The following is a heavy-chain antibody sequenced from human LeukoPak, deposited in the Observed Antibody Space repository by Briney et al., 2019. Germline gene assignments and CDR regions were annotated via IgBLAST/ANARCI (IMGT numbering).Heavy chain of an antibody. V-gene: IGHV4-34*01. CDR3: ARGWSSWFGELPGFDY. CDR1: GGSFSGYY. Sequence: SETLSLTCAVYGGSFSGYYWSWIRQPPGKGLEWIGEINHSGSTNYNPSLKSRVTISVDTSKNQFSLKLSSVTAADTAVYYCARGWSSWFGELPGFDYWGQGTLVTVSS. D-gene: IGHD3-10*01. CDR2: INHSGST. J-gene: IGHJ4*02.